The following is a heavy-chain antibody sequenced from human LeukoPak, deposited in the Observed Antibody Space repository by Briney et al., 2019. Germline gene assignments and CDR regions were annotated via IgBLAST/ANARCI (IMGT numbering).Heavy chain of an antibody. CDR2: IYYSGGT. CDR3: ARGYYNPRS. J-gene: IGHJ5*02. D-gene: IGHD5-24*01. CDR1: GGSINSDY. V-gene: IGHV4-59*01. Sequence: PSETLSLTCTVSGGSINSDYWSWIRQPPGKGLEWVGYIYYSGGTYYNPPLKSRVSISVDTSKNQFSLELSSVTAADTAVYYCARGYYNPRSWGPGTLVTVSS.